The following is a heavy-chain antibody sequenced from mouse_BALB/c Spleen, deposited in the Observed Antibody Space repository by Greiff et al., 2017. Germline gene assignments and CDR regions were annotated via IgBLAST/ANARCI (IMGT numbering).Heavy chain of an antibody. CDR1: GYSITSDYA. J-gene: IGHJ4*01. Sequence: EVKLMESGPGLVKPSQSLSLTCTVTGYSITSDYAWTWIRQFPGNKLEWMGYISYSGSTSYNPSLKSRISITRDTSKNQFFLQLNSVTTEDTATYYCARENDYDGKGAMDYWGQGTSVTVSS. CDR2: ISYSGST. V-gene: IGHV3-2*02. D-gene: IGHD2-4*01. CDR3: ARENDYDGKGAMDY.